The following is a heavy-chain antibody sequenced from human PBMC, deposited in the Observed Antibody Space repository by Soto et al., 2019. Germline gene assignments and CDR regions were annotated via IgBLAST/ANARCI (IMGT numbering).Heavy chain of an antibody. CDR3: ARGYYHRTGYYQKIDY. Sequence: GGSLRLSRAASGFTFSVFTMNWVRQAPGKGLEWVSDINSSSETKYYADSVKGRFTISRDNAKNSLYLQMNSLRDEDTAVYFCARGYYHRTGYYQKIDYWGQGTLVTVSS. CDR1: GFTFSVFT. D-gene: IGHD3-22*01. CDR2: INSSSETK. J-gene: IGHJ4*02. V-gene: IGHV3-48*02.